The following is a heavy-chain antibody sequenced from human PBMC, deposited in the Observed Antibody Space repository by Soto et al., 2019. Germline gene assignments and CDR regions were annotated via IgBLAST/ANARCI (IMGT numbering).Heavy chain of an antibody. V-gene: IGHV1-18*01. D-gene: IGHD1-1*01. CDR3: ARDWKGAEGFEP. Sequence: QVQLVQSGAEVKKPGASVKVSCKASGYTFSTYGFSWVRQAPGQGLEWMGWIGADNGDTNNAQNFQGRVTMTTDTSTTTSYMELRSLTSDDTAVYFCARDWKGAEGFEPWGQGTLVTVSS. CDR1: GYTFSTYG. J-gene: IGHJ5*02. CDR2: IGADNGDT.